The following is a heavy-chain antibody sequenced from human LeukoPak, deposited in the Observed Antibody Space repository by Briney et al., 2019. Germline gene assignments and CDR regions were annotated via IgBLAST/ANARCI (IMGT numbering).Heavy chain of an antibody. D-gene: IGHD5-18*01. V-gene: IGHV3-30-3*01. CDR1: GFTFSNYP. J-gene: IGHJ4*02. CDR2: ISYDGSNK. Sequence: GGSLRLSCAASGFTFSNYPMHWVRQAPGKGLEWVAVISYDGSNKYYADSVKGRFTISRDNSKNTLYLQMNSLRAEDTAVYYCARAPPQSLQYSYGAFDYWGQGTLVTVSS. CDR3: ARAPPQSLQYSYGAFDY.